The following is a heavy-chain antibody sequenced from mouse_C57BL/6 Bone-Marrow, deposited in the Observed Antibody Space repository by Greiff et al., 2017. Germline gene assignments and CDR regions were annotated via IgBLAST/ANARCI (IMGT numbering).Heavy chain of an antibody. CDR1: GYSFTGYY. J-gene: IGHJ2*01. CDR3: ARSMMVTTTNWVNFDY. CDR2: INPSTGGT. D-gene: IGHD2-3*01. Sequence: VHVKQSGPELVKPGASVKISCKASGYSFTGYYMNWVKQSPEKSLEWIGEINPSTGGTTYNQKFKAKATLTVDKSSSTAYMQLKSLTSEESAVYYCARSMMVTTTNWVNFDYWGQGTTLTVSS. V-gene: IGHV1-42*01.